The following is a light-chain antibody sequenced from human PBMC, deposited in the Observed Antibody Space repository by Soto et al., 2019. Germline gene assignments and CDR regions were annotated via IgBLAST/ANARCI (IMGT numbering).Light chain of an antibody. CDR3: QQSYSSHT. CDR2: AAS. J-gene: IGKJ2*01. CDR1: QSISRY. Sequence: DIEMTQSPSSLSASVGDRVTITCRASQSISRYLNWYQQKPGKAPKLLIYAASSLQSGVPSRFSGSRSGTDFTLTISSLQPEDFATYYCQQSYSSHTFGQGTKLEIK. V-gene: IGKV1-39*01.